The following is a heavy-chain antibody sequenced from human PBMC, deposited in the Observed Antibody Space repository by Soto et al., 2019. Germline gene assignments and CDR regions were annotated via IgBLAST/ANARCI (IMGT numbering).Heavy chain of an antibody. V-gene: IGHV3-64D*06. CDR3: VKDSEETPNWFDP. J-gene: IGHJ5*02. Sequence: PGGSLRLSCSASGFTFSSYAMHWVRQAPGKGLEYVSAISSNGGSTYYADSVKGRFTISRDNSENTLYLQMSSLRAEDTAVYYCVKDSEETPNWFDPWGQGTLVTVSS. CDR2: ISSNGGST. CDR1: GFTFSSYA.